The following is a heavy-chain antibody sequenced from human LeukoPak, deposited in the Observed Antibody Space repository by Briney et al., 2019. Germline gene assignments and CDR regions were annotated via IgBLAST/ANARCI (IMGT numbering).Heavy chain of an antibody. CDR3: ARDGYCSSTSCYFAP. CDR2: INHSGST. Sequence: SETLSLTCAVYGGSFSGYYWSWIRQPPGKGLEWIGEINHSGSTNYNPSLKSRVTISVDTSKNQFSLKLSSVTAADTAVYYCARDGYCSSTSCYFAPWGQGTLVTVSS. J-gene: IGHJ5*02. V-gene: IGHV4-34*01. D-gene: IGHD2-2*03. CDR1: GGSFSGYY.